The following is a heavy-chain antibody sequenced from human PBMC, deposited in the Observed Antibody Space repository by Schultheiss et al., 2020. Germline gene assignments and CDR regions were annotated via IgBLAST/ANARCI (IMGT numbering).Heavy chain of an antibody. J-gene: IGHJ4*02. Sequence: SQTLSLTCTVSGGSISSNDYYWSWVRHPAGKGLDWIGRIYASGTTNYNPSLKSRVTISLDTSKNQFSLKLSSVTAADTAVYYCRGSLSEVGPESYFDSWCQGTLVTVSS. CDR3: RGSLSEVGPESYFDS. CDR1: GGSISSNDYY. D-gene: IGHD1-26*01. V-gene: IGHV4-61*02. CDR2: IYASGTT.